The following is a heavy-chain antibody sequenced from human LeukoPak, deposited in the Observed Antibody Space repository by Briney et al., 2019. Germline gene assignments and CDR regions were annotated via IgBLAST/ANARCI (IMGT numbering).Heavy chain of an antibody. Sequence: PGGCLRLSSAPSGLTPSVDSMGWVCEAPGEGLGRVSSIFRGGASTYSVDSVRVRFPISKDGAKTTLYLGLTILRVEARAMYYVARARSPRDHWGQGNLGSVSS. CDR2: IFRGGAST. CDR3: ARARSPRDH. J-gene: IGHJ4*02. CDR1: GLTPSVDS. V-gene: IGHV3-21*01.